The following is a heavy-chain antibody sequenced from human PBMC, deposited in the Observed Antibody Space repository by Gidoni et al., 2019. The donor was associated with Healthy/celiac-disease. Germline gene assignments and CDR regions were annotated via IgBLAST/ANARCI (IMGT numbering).Heavy chain of an antibody. V-gene: IGHV3-9*01. Sequence: EVQLVESGGGLVQPGRSLRLSCAASGFTFDAYAMHWVRQAPGKGLEWVSGISWNSGSIGYADSVKGRFTISRDNAKNSLYLQMNSLRAEDTAWYYCAKDMGDTATKYYYYGMDVWGQGTTVTVSS. CDR1: GFTFDAYA. J-gene: IGHJ6*02. CDR2: ISWNSGSI. CDR3: AKDMGDTATKYYYYGMDV. D-gene: IGHD5-18*01.